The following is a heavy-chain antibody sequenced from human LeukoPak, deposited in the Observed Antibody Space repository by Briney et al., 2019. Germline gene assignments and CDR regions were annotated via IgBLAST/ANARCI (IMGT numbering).Heavy chain of an antibody. V-gene: IGHV5-51*03. CDR3: ARVNRGFTDDYTSCDF. CDR1: GYIFTNYW. J-gene: IGHJ4*02. D-gene: IGHD3-16*01. CDR2: IYLGDSDT. Sequence: PGKSLKISCKGCGYIFTNYWIGGARQIPGKGLEWMGIIYLGDSDTRYSPSFQGQVTISADKSISTASLQWSSLKASDTAMYFCARVNRGFTDDYTSCDFWGQGTLVTVSS.